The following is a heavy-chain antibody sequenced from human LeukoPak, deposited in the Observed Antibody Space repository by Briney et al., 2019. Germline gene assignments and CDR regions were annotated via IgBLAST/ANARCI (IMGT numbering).Heavy chain of an antibody. J-gene: IGHJ4*02. Sequence: SVKVSCKAPGGTFRTHGISWVRQAPGQGLEWMGGVIAIFGRSNYAHKFQARVRITADESTNTAYMELSSLRADDTAVYYCARNKYSGSYYPNNPYSPPNGCFDYWGQGTLVTVSS. CDR1: GGTFRTHG. CDR3: ARNKYSGSYYPNNPYSPPNGCFDY. D-gene: IGHD1-26*01. CDR2: VIAIFGRS. V-gene: IGHV1-69*13.